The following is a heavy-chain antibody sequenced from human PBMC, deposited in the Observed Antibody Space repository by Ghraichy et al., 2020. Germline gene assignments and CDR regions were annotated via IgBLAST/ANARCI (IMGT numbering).Heavy chain of an antibody. J-gene: IGHJ6*02. CDR3: VKVDYYESGGYAFDYWGQGILVTVSSDMDV. V-gene: IGHV3-43*02. CDR1: GFNFGDYA. D-gene: IGHD3-22*01. CDR2: ISGDGTSR. Sequence: GGSLRLSCAASGFNFGDYAMHWVRQAPGKGLEWVSLISGDGTSRYYVDSMKGRFTISRDNGKNSLYLQMSSLRSEDTALYYCVKVDYYESGGYAFDYWGQGILVTVSSDMDVWGQGTTVTVSS.